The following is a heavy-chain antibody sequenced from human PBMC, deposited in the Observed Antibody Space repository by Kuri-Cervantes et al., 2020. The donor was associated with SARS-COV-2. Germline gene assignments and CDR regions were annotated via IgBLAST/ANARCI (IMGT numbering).Heavy chain of an antibody. V-gene: IGHV3-23*01. CDR2: ISGSGGST. CDR3: VRDGDHWNFDY. D-gene: IGHD1-1*01. CDR1: GFTFSSYA. J-gene: IGHJ4*02. Sequence: GGSLRLSCAASGFTFSSYAMSWVRQAPGKGLEWVSAISGSGGSTYYADSVKGLFTISRDNSKNTLYLQMNSLRAEDTAVYYCVRDGDHWNFDYWGQGTLVTVSS.